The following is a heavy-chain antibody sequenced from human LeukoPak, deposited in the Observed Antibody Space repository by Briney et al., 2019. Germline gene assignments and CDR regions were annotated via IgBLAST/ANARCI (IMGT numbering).Heavy chain of an antibody. Sequence: GGSLRLSCAASGFTFSSHSMNWVRQAPGKGLEWVAIIWYDGSDKYYADSVKGRFTISRDNSRNTLYLQMNSLRAEDTAVYYCARDLGSSGFFDYWGQGTLVTVSP. V-gene: IGHV3-33*08. CDR1: GFTFSSHS. J-gene: IGHJ4*02. CDR2: IWYDGSDK. CDR3: ARDLGSSGFFDY. D-gene: IGHD6-19*01.